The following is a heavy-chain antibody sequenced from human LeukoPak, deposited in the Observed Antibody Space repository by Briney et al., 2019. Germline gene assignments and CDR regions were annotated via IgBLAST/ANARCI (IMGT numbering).Heavy chain of an antibody. CDR3: ARESGYSSGWYEGYFDY. J-gene: IGHJ4*02. Sequence: GGSLRLSCAASGFTVSSNYMSWVRQAPGKGLGWVSVIYSGGNTYYADSVKGRFTISRDNSKNTLYLQMNSLRAEDTAVYYCARESGYSSGWYEGYFDYWGQGTLVTVSS. D-gene: IGHD6-19*01. CDR2: IYSGGNT. CDR1: GFTVSSNY. V-gene: IGHV3-53*01.